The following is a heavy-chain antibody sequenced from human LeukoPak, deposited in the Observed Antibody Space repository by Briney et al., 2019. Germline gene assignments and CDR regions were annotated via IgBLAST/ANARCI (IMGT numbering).Heavy chain of an antibody. CDR1: GYTFTQYY. Sequence: ASVKVSCKTSGYTFTQYYLHWVRQAPGQRLEWMGWINPDNGDTHYAQRFMGRVTMTRDKSISAAYLELSRLRSDDTAVYYCARVYYAFDYWGQGTLLTVSS. CDR2: INPDNGDT. V-gene: IGHV1-2*02. J-gene: IGHJ4*02. CDR3: ARVYYAFDY. D-gene: IGHD1-26*01.